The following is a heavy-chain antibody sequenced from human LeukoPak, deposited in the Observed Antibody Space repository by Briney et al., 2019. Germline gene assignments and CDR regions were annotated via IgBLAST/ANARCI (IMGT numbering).Heavy chain of an antibody. CDR1: GYTFTGYY. Sequence: GASVKVSCKASGYTFTGYYMHWVRQAPGQGLEWMGWINPNSGGTNYAQKFQGRVTMTTDTPTTTAYMELRSLRSDDTAFYYCARDPSNTSGWKTWFDTWGQGTLVTVSS. CDR3: ARDPSNTSGWKTWFDT. J-gene: IGHJ5*02. D-gene: IGHD6-19*01. CDR2: INPNSGGT. V-gene: IGHV1-2*02.